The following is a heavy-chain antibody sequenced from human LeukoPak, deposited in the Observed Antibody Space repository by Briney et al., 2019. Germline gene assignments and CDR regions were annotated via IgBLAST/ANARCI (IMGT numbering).Heavy chain of an antibody. D-gene: IGHD4-17*01. Sequence: PSETLSLTCTVSGGSISSGDYYWSWIRQPPGKGLERIGYIYYSGSTYYNPSLKSRVTISVDTSKNQFSLKLSSVTAADTAVYYCARDVRRYGDYVLFDYWGQGTLVTVSS. CDR2: IYYSGST. CDR3: ARDVRRYGDYVLFDY. J-gene: IGHJ4*02. V-gene: IGHV4-30-4*01. CDR1: GGSISSGDYY.